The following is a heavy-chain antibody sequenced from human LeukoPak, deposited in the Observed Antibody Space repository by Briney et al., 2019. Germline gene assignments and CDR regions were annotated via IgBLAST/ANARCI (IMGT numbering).Heavy chain of an antibody. CDR3: ARSTDTAMVTALPPDYFDY. Sequence: RWASVKVSCKASGYTFTSYGISWVRQAPGQGLEWMGWINPNSGGTNYAQKFQGRVTMTRDTSISTAYMELSRLRSDDTAVYYCARSTDTAMVTALPPDYFDYWGQGTLVTVSS. V-gene: IGHV1-2*02. D-gene: IGHD5-18*01. J-gene: IGHJ4*02. CDR2: INPNSGGT. CDR1: GYTFTSYG.